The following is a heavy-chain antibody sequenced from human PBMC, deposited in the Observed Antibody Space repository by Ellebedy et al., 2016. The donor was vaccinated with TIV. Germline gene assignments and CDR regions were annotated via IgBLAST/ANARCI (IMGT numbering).Heavy chain of an antibody. CDR2: INPSGGST. CDR1: GYTFTKYY. CDR3: TCLQLGIADYFDY. J-gene: IGHJ4*02. D-gene: IGHD6-13*01. V-gene: IGHV1-46*01. Sequence: ASVKVSCKASGYTFTKYYMHWVRQAPGQGLEWMGMINPSGGSTSYAQKFQGRVTMTRDTSTSTVYMELSSLRSEDTAIYYCTCLQLGIADYFDYWGQGALVTVSS.